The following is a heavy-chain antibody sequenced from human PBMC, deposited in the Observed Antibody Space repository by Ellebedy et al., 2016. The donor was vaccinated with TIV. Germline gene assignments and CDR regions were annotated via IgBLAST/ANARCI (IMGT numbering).Heavy chain of an antibody. CDR2: ISSSSSYI. J-gene: IGHJ5*02. CDR3: ARDPGSSWYGNWFDP. D-gene: IGHD6-13*01. CDR1: GFTFSTYS. V-gene: IGHV3-21*01. Sequence: GESLKISCAASGFTFSTYSMNWVRQAPGKGLEWVSSISSSSSYIYYADSVKGRFTISRDNAKNSLYLQMNSLRAEDTAVYYCARDPGSSWYGNWFDPWGQGTLVTVSS.